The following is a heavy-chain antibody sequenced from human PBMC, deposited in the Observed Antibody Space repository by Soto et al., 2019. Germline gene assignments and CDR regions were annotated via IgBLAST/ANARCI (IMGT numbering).Heavy chain of an antibody. CDR1: GYLFTTYS. J-gene: IGHJ6*02. Sequence: QEHLVQSGPEVKKPGASVTISCQASGYLFTTYSMHWVRQVPGQALQWMGIIYPSDGSTIYAQQFQDRLTLTRDTSTNTVYMDLTSLRSEDTAMYYFTKGFVTRQLPNHLYYGMDVWGQGTTVIVSS. CDR3: TKGFVTRQLPNHLYYGMDV. D-gene: IGHD6-6*01. CDR2: IYPSDGST. V-gene: IGHV1-46*01.